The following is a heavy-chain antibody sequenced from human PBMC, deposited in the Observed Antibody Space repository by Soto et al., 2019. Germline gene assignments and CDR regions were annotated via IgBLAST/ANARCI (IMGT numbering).Heavy chain of an antibody. CDR3: VCGGNFFVY. V-gene: IGHV3-7*01. CDR2: INQDGSER. D-gene: IGHD3-16*01. J-gene: IGHJ4*02. CDR1: GFTFSTYW. Sequence: VQLVESGGGLVQPGGSLRLPCAASGFTFSTYWMTWVRQPPGKGLEWVASINQDGSERYYVDSVRGRFTISRDNAKNSQYLQMNSLRAEDTAVYYCVCGGNFFVYWGQGTLVTVSP.